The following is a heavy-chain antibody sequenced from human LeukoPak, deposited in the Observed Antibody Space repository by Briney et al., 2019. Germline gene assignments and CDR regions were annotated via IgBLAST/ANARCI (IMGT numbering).Heavy chain of an antibody. D-gene: IGHD5-12*01. CDR1: GFTFNTYA. CDR2: ISYDGNNK. J-gene: IGHJ4*02. CDR3: ARDRGYSGYDLFDY. V-gene: IGHV3-30-3*01. Sequence: PGGSLRLSCAASGFTFNTYAMHWVRQAPGKGLEWVALISYDGNNKYYADSVKGRFTISRDNSKDTLYLQMNSLRAEDTAVYYCARDRGYSGYDLFDYWGQGTLVSVSS.